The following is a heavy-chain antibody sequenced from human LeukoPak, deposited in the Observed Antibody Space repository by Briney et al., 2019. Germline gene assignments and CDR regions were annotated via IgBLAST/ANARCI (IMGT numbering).Heavy chain of an antibody. V-gene: IGHV4-4*07. Sequence: SSETLSLTCTVSGVSISSFYWNWIRQPAGKGLEWIGRIYTRGSTNYNPSLKSRVTMSVDTSKNQLSLKLRSVTAADTAVYYCARVTTGSYYSDHWGQGTLVTVPS. CDR3: ARVTTGSYYSDH. CDR2: IYTRGST. J-gene: IGHJ4*02. D-gene: IGHD1-26*01. CDR1: GVSISSFY.